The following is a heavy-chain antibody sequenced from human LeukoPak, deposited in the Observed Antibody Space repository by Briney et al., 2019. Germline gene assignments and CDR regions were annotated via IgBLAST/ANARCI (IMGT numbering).Heavy chain of an antibody. CDR3: IRGGIQVSGIDAFDI. CDR1: GFTFSSYD. Sequence: PGGSLRLSCAASGFTFSSYDMHWVRQAPGRGLEWVSAIGIAGDTYYPDSVKGRFTISRENAKNSTYLQMNSLKDGDTAVYYCIRGGIQVSGIDAFDIWGQGTMVTVSS. J-gene: IGHJ3*02. V-gene: IGHV3-13*01. CDR2: IGIAGDT. D-gene: IGHD5/OR15-5a*01.